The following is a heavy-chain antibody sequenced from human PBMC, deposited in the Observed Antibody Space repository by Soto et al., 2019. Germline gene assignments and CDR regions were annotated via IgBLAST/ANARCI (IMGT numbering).Heavy chain of an antibody. V-gene: IGHV4-59*01. J-gene: IGHJ4*02. D-gene: IGHD5-18*01. CDR2: IYYSGST. Sequence: SETLSLTCTVSCGSISSYYWSWIRQPPGKGLEWIGYIYYSGSTNYNPSLKSRVTISVDTSKNQFSLKLSSVTAADTAVYYCARDGGSYSYGHNFDYWGQGTLVTVSS. CDR3: ARDGGSYSYGHNFDY. CDR1: CGSISSYY.